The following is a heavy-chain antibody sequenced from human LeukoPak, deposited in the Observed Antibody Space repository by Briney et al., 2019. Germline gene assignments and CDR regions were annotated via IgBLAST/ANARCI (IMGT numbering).Heavy chain of an antibody. CDR2: IFYSGST. CDR1: GGSISGYY. J-gene: IGHJ4*02. D-gene: IGHD2-8*02. CDR3: AGLGFGTGGNSYDDY. V-gene: IGHV4-59*08. Sequence: SETLSLTCTVSGGSISGYYWSWIRQPPGKGLECIGYIFYSGSTNHNPSFKSRVSISLDTSKSQFSLKLTSVTAADTAMYYCAGLGFGTGGNSYDDYWGRGTQVTVSS.